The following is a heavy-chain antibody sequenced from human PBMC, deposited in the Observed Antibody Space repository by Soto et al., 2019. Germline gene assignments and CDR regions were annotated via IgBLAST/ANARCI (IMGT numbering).Heavy chain of an antibody. CDR2: ISAYNGNT. V-gene: IGHV1-18*01. CDR3: AVKANTNGWFVGDY. J-gene: IGHJ4*02. CDR1: GYTFTSYG. D-gene: IGHD3-10*01. Sequence: ASVKVSCKASGYTFTSYGISWVRQAPGQGLEWMGWISAYNGNTNYAQKLQGRVTMTTDTSTSTAYMELRSLRAGDTAVYYCAVKANTNGWFVGDYWGQGNLVTVSS.